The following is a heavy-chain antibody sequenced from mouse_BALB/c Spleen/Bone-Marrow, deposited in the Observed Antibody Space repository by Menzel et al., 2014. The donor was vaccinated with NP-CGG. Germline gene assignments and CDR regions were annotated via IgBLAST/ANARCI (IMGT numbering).Heavy chain of an antibody. CDR3: SREPSNWRYY. CDR2: IYPGDGDT. CDR1: SYTFTSYW. J-gene: IGHJ2*01. Sequence: VQLQESGAELARPGASVKFSCKASSYTFTSYWLQRAKHRPGPGLEWIGAIYPGDGDTRYTQKFKGKATLTADKSSSTGYIQLSDLTSEDSAVYACSREPSNWRYYWGQCATLTVSS. V-gene: IGHV1-87*01.